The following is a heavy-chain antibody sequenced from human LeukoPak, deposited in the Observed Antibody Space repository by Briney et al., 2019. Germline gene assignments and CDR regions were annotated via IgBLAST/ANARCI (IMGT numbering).Heavy chain of an antibody. V-gene: IGHV3-23*01. CDR1: GFTFNSYA. J-gene: IGHJ3*02. CDR2: ISGSGGST. D-gene: IGHD3-22*01. CDR3: AKDVRYYYDSSGAFDI. Sequence: GGSLRLSCAASGFTFNSYAMSWVRQAPGKGLEWVSAISGSGGSTYYADSVKGRFTISRDNSKNTLYLQMNSLRAEDTAVYYCAKDVRYYYDSSGAFDIWGQGTMVTVSS.